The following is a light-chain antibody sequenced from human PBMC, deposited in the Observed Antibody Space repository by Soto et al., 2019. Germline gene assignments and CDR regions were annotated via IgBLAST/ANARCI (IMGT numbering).Light chain of an antibody. Sequence: QSVLTQPPSVSAAPGQKVTISCSGSSSNIGNNYGSWYQQLPGTAPKLLIYDNNKRPSGIPDRFSDSKSGTSATLAITGLQTGDEADYYCGTWDSSLSAYVFGTGTKVTVL. J-gene: IGLJ1*01. CDR1: SSNIGNNY. V-gene: IGLV1-51*01. CDR3: GTWDSSLSAYV. CDR2: DNN.